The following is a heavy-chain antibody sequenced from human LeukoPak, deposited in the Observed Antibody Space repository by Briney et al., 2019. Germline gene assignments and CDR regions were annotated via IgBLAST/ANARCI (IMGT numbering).Heavy chain of an antibody. V-gene: IGHV1-24*01. CDR3: AVQKLGYCSGGSCYSPDYYYYGMDV. CDR2: FDPEDGET. D-gene: IGHD2-15*01. Sequence: ASVKASCKVSGYTLTELSMHWVRQAPGKGLEWMGGFDPEDGETIYAQKFQGRVTMTEDTSTDTAYMELSSLRSEDTAVYYCAVQKLGYCSGGSCYSPDYYYYGMDVWGQGTTVTVSS. J-gene: IGHJ6*02. CDR1: GYTLTELS.